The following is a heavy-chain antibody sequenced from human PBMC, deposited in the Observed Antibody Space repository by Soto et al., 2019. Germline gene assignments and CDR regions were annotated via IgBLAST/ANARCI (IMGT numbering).Heavy chain of an antibody. V-gene: IGHV3-23*01. D-gene: IGHD2-21*01. CDR1: GFTLSSYA. J-gene: IGHJ5*02. Sequence: GGSLRLSCAASGFTLSSYAMSWVRQAPGRGLEWVSCITGSGGGTYYADSVKGRFTISRDNSKDTLFLQMNSPRAEDTAVYYCAKAGRLVINWFDPWGQGTLVTVSS. CDR3: AKAGRLVINWFDP. CDR2: ITGSGGGT.